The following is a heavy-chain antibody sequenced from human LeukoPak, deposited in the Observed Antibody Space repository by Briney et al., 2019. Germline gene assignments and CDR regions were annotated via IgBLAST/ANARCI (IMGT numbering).Heavy chain of an antibody. CDR3: ARVEDGDDPKYYYYMDV. V-gene: IGHV1-18*01. Sequence: ASVKVSCKASGYSFTSYGISWVRQAPGQGLEWMGWISAYNGNTNYAQKLQGRVTMTTDTSTSTAYMELRSLRSDDTAVYYCARVEDGDDPKYYYYMDVWGKGTTLTVSS. CDR1: GYSFTSYG. CDR2: ISAYNGNT. J-gene: IGHJ6*03. D-gene: IGHD4-17*01.